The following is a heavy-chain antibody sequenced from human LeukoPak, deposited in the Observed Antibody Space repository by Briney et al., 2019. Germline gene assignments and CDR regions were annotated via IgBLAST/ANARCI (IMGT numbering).Heavy chain of an antibody. V-gene: IGHV1-2*04. CDR2: INPNSGGT. D-gene: IGHD2-2*01. CDR3: VRDCSSTSIRESVAFDI. Sequence: ASVKVSCKASGYTFTGYYMHWVRQAPGQGLEWMGWINPNSGGTNYVQKFQGWVTMTRDTSISTAYMELSRLRSDDTAVYYCVRDCSSTSIRESVAFDIWGQGTLVTVSS. CDR1: GYTFTGYY. J-gene: IGHJ3*02.